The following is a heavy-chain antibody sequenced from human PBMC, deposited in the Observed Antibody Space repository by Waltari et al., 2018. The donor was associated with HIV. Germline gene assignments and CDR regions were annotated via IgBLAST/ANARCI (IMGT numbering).Heavy chain of an antibody. J-gene: IGHJ6*02. Sequence: QVRLQESGPGLVKPSQTLSLTCTVPGGSISSSNYYWSWIRQPAGKGLEWIGRFYTSGNINYNPSLKSRATISTDTSKNQFSLKLTSVTAADTAVYYCARTSYYDTRGWGGMDVWGQGTTVTVSS. CDR1: GGSISSSNYY. D-gene: IGHD3-22*01. CDR2: FYTSGNI. CDR3: ARTSYYDTRGWGGMDV. V-gene: IGHV4-61*02.